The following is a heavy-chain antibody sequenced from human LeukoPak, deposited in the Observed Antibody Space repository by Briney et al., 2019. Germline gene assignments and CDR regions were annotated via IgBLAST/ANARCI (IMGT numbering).Heavy chain of an antibody. CDR2: MYNTGST. CDR3: ARGLSSSYHDY. V-gene: IGHV4-59*11. Sequence: PSETLSLTCTVSGGSISSHHWSWFRQAPGKGLEWIGYMYNTGSTNLNPSLKSRVTISVDTSKNQFSLKLSSVTAADTAVYYCARGLSSSYHDYWGQGTLVTVSS. CDR1: GGSISSHH. J-gene: IGHJ4*02. D-gene: IGHD6-6*01.